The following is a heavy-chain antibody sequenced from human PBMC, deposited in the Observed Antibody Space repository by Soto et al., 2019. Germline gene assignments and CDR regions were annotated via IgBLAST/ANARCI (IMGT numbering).Heavy chain of an antibody. CDR1: GFTFSSYS. CDR2: ISSSSSTI. V-gene: IGHV3-48*01. J-gene: IGHJ5*02. Sequence: HPGGSLRLSCAASGFTFSSYSMNWVRQAPGKGLEWVSYISSSSSTIYYADSVKGRFTISRDNAKNSLYLQMNSLRAEDTAVYYCARDSRDLRLLFDPWGQGTLVTVSS. D-gene: IGHD5-12*01. CDR3: ARDSRDLRLLFDP.